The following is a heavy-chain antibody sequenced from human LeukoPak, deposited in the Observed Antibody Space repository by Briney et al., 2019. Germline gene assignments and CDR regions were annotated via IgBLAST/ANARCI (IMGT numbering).Heavy chain of an antibody. D-gene: IGHD5-12*01. Sequence: SETLSLTCAVSGYSISSASYWGWIRQPPGKGLEWIGNIYHSGSPYYNPSLKSRVTISVDTSKNQFSLKLSSVTAADTAVYYCARCYYLGYDGSWFDPWGQGTLVTVSS. V-gene: IGHV4-38-2*01. J-gene: IGHJ5*02. CDR1: GYSISSASY. CDR2: IYHSGSP. CDR3: ARCYYLGYDGSWFDP.